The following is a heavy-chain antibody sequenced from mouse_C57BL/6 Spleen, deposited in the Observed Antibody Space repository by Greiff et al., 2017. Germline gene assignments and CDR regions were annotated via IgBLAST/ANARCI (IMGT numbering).Heavy chain of an antibody. CDR3: ARHDPMSTRAMDY. Sequence: QVQLQQSGPGLVAPSQSLSITCTVSGFSLTSYGVHWVRQPPGKGLEWLVVIWSDGSTTYNSALKSRLSISKDNSKSQVFLKMNSLQTDDTAMYYCARHDPMSTRAMDYWGQGTSVTVSS. V-gene: IGHV2-6-1*01. CDR1: GFSLTSYG. D-gene: IGHD2-4*01. J-gene: IGHJ4*01. CDR2: IWSDGST.